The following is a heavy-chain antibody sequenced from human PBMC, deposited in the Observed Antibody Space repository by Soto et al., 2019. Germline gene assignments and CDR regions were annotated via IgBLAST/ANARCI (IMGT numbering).Heavy chain of an antibody. CDR3: ARERIVATIFRVENDAFDI. CDR2: ISSSSSYI. J-gene: IGHJ3*02. Sequence: EVQLVESGGGLVKPGGSLRLSCAASGFTFSSYSMNWVRQAPGKGLEWVSSISSSSSYIYYADSVKGRFTISRDNAKNSLHMKMNSLRAEDTAVYYCARERIVATIFRVENDAFDIWGQGTMVTVSS. D-gene: IGHD5-12*01. V-gene: IGHV3-21*01. CDR1: GFTFSSYS.